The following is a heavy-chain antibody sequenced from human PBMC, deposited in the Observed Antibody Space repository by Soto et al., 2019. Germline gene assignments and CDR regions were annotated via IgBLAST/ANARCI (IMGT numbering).Heavy chain of an antibody. Sequence: GGSLRLSFGASGFSFSNYAMSWVRQAPGKGLEWVSTISGNGRSTYYADSMKGRFTTSRANSKKPLYLQMNSLRAEDPAVYFVAKGKANTVFWVDTLFDYWGQGTLVTASS. CDR2: ISGNGRST. D-gene: IGHD3-3*01. J-gene: IGHJ4*02. V-gene: IGHV3-23*01. CDR3: AKGKANTVFWVDTLFDY. CDR1: GFSFSNYA.